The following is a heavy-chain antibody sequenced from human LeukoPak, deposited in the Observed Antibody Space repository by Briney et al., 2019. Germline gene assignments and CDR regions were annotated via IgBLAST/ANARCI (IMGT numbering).Heavy chain of an antibody. CDR3: ARDYVLRYWTMDV. CDR2: ISGSGSST. CDR1: GFTFSNFA. Sequence: GGSLRLSCAASGFTFSNFAMSWVRQTPGRGLEWVSAISGSGSSTYYADSVKGRFTISRDNSKNMLYLQMKSLRAEDTAVYYCARDYVLRYWTMDVWGQGTTVTVSS. D-gene: IGHD3-9*01. J-gene: IGHJ6*02. V-gene: IGHV3-23*01.